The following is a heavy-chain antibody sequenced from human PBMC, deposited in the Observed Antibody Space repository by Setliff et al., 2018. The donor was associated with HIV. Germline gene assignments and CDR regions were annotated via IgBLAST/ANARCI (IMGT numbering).Heavy chain of an antibody. CDR1: GYTFTAHF. Sequence: ASVKVSCKASGYTFTAHFLHWVRQAPGQGLEWMGWINPNSGAADYAQNFQGRVTMTRATSMSTAYMEVSNLRSNDTATYYCAVPITRTDYEGLDYWGQGTRATVSA. V-gene: IGHV1-2*02. CDR3: AVPITRTDYEGLDY. CDR2: INPNSGAA. J-gene: IGHJ4*02. D-gene: IGHD4-17*01.